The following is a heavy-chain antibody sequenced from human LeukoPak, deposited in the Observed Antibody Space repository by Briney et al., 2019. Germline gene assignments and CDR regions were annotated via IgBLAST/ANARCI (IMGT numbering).Heavy chain of an antibody. D-gene: IGHD3-3*01. J-gene: IGHJ3*02. V-gene: IGHV4-34*01. Sequence: PSETLSLTCAVYGGSFSGYYWSWIRQPPGKGLEWIGEINHSGSTNYNPSLKSRVTISVDTSKNQFSLKLSSVTAADTAVYYCARVNLRVWSGSDHAFDIWGQGTMVTVSS. CDR3: ARVNLRVWSGSDHAFDI. CDR1: GGSFSGYY. CDR2: INHSGST.